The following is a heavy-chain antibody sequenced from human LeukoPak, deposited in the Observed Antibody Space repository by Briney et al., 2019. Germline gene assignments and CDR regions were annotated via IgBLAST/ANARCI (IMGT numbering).Heavy chain of an antibody. D-gene: IGHD2-2*01. Sequence: ASVKVSCKASGYTFIAHYMHRVRQAPGQGLEWMGWINPNSGGTNYAQKFQGRVTMTRDTSISTVYMELSRLRSDDTAVYYCARDSCSSTSCPSIDDYWGQGTLVTVSS. CDR2: INPNSGGT. CDR3: ARDSCSSTSCPSIDDY. CDR1: GYTFIAHY. V-gene: IGHV1-2*02. J-gene: IGHJ4*02.